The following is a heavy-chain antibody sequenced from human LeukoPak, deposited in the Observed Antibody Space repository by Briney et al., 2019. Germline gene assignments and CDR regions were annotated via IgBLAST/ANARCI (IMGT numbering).Heavy chain of an antibody. D-gene: IGHD6-19*01. CDR3: ARVAGIAVAGYYYYGMDV. CDR2: INAGNGNT. CDR1: GYTFTSYA. V-gene: IGHV1-3*01. Sequence: GASVKVSCKASGYTFTSYAMHWVRQAPGQRLEWMGWINAGNGNTKYSQKFQGRVTITRDTSASTAYMELSSLRSEDTAVYYCARVAGIAVAGYYYYGMDVWGQGTTVTVSS. J-gene: IGHJ6*02.